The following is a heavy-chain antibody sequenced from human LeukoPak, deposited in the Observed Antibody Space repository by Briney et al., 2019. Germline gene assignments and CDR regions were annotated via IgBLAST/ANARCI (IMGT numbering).Heavy chain of an antibody. D-gene: IGHD4-17*01. CDR1: GYIFSNYW. J-gene: IGHJ4*02. CDR2: IYPGDSDS. CDR3: ARSMTTVTPLDY. Sequence: GESLKISCKVSGYIFSNYWIGWVRQMPGKGLEWMGIIYPGDSDSRYSPAFQGQVTLSVDKSINTAYLQWSSLKASDTAMYDCARSMTTVTPLDYWGQGTLVTVSS. V-gene: IGHV5-51*01.